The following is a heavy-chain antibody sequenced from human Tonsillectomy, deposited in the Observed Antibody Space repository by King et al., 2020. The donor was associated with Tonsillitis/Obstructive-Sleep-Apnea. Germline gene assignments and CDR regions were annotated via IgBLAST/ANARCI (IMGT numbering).Heavy chain of an antibody. V-gene: IGHV3-33*01. D-gene: IGHD5-12*01. J-gene: IGHJ6*03. CDR2: IWYDGSNK. CDR1: GFTFSSYG. CDR3: ARAPGIVATIDYYYYYMDV. Sequence: VQLVESGGGVVQPGRSLRLSCAASGFTFSSYGMHWVRQAPGKGLEWVAVIWYDGSNKYYADSVKGRFTISRDNSKNTLYLQMNSLRAEDTAVYYCARAPGIVATIDYYYYYMDVWGKGTTVTVSS.